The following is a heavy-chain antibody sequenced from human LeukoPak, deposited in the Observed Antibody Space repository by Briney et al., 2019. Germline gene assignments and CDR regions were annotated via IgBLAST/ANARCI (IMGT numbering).Heavy chain of an antibody. Sequence: PGGSLRLSCAASGFTVSSNYMSWVRQAPGKGLEWVSVIYSGGSTYYADSVKGRFTISRDNSKNTLYLQMNSLRAEDTAVYYCARDRGSSWPNYYYYYGMDVWGQGTTVTVSS. CDR1: GFTVSSNY. CDR3: ARDRGSSWPNYYYYYGMDV. J-gene: IGHJ6*02. V-gene: IGHV3-53*01. CDR2: IYSGGST. D-gene: IGHD6-13*01.